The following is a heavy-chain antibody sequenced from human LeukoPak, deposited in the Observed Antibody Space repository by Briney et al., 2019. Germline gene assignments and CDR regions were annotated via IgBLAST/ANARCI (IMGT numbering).Heavy chain of an antibody. D-gene: IGHD3-9*01. CDR1: GFTFSTYA. CDR2: ISASGVNT. CDR3: GRRVYYNNVIFFFPD. J-gene: IGHJ4*02. V-gene: IGHV3-23*01. Sequence: GGSLRLSCAASGFTFSTYAMTWVRQAPGKGLEWVSLISASGVNTYYADSVKGRFTISRDNSKNTLYLQMNSLRLEDTAVYFWGRRVYYNNVIFFFPDGARGPLVTVS.